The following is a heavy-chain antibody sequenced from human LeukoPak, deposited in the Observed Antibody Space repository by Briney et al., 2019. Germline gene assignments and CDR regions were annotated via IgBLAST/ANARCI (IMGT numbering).Heavy chain of an antibody. D-gene: IGHD5-24*01. V-gene: IGHV1-69*05. Sequence: SVKVSCKASGGTFSSYAISWVRQAPGQGLEWMGGIIPIFGTANYAQKFQGRVTITTDESTSTAYMELSSLRSEDTAVYYCARGGGRWLPYDYWGQGTLVTVSS. CDR1: GGTFSSYA. CDR3: ARGGGRWLPYDY. CDR2: IIPIFGTA. J-gene: IGHJ4*02.